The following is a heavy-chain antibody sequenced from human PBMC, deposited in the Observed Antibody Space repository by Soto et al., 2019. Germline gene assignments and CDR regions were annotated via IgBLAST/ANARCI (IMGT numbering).Heavy chain of an antibody. D-gene: IGHD1-20*01. J-gene: IGHJ4*02. CDR2: INNNSGIV. CDR1: GFTSINYS. V-gene: IGHV3-48*01. Sequence: GGSLRLSCVATGFTSINYSMNWVCHVPGKGLEWISYINNNSGIVYYADSVKGRFTISRDNAKNSLYLQMNSLRVEDTAVYYCARDQGNNWDLDYWGQGT. CDR3: ARDQGNNWDLDY.